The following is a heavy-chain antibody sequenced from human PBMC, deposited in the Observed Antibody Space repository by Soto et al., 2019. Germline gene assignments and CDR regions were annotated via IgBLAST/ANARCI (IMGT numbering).Heavy chain of an antibody. D-gene: IGHD6-6*01. V-gene: IGHV3-30-3*01. CDR3: ARENSRISPRLFQH. CDR2: ISPAGTNQ. CDR1: GFIFSDYA. J-gene: IGHJ1*01. Sequence: GSLRLSCVASGFIFSDYAMHWARQAPGKGLEWVALISPAGTNQYYADSAKGRFTISRDNSKNTLYLQMNSLRPEDTGLYYCARENSRISPRLFQHWGHGTLVTVSS.